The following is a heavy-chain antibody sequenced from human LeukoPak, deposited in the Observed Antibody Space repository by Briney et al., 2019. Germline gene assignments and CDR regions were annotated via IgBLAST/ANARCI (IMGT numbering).Heavy chain of an antibody. V-gene: IGHV3-21*01. CDR2: ISSSSSYI. Sequence: PGGSLRLSCAASGFTFSSYEMNWVRQAPGKGLEWVSSISSSSSYIYYADSVKGRFTISRDNAKNSLYLQMNSLRAEDTAVYYCARDMGMVVVTGNFDYWGQGTLVTVSS. CDR3: ARDMGMVVVTGNFDY. CDR1: GFTFSSYE. J-gene: IGHJ4*02. D-gene: IGHD2-21*02.